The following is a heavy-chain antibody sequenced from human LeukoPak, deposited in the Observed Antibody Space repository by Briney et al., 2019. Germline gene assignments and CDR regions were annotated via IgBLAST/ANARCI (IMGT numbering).Heavy chain of an antibody. Sequence: PSETLSLTCTVSGGSISSGSYYWSWIRQPPGKGLEWIGYIYYSGSTNYNPSLKSRVTISVDTSKNQFSLKLSSVTAADTAVYYCARVPPGYCSSTSCYTYAFDIWGQGTMATVSS. CDR2: IYYSGST. CDR3: ARVPPGYCSSTSCYTYAFDI. D-gene: IGHD2-2*02. V-gene: IGHV4-61*01. J-gene: IGHJ3*02. CDR1: GGSISSGSYY.